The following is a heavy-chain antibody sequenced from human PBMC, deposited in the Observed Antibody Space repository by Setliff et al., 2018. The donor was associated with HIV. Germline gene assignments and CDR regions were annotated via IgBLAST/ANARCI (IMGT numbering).Heavy chain of an antibody. V-gene: IGHV7-4-1*02. Sequence: GASVKVSCKASGYSFNSYPLNWVRQAPGQGLEWMGWINTHTGSPTYAQGFTGRFVFSMDASVSTSYLEISSLKTEDTAVYYCARANPRYHDSNGYAYDMWGQGTMVTVS. CDR2: INTHTGSP. D-gene: IGHD3-22*01. J-gene: IGHJ3*02. CDR3: ARANPRYHDSNGYAYDM. CDR1: GYSFNSYP.